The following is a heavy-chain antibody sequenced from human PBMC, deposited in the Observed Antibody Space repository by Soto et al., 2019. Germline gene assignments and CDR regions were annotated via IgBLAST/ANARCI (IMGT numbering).Heavy chain of an antibody. D-gene: IGHD6-19*01. CDR3: ASGIAVAGAFQH. V-gene: IGHV3-33*01. CDR1: GFTFSSYS. Sequence: QVQLVESGGGVVQPGRSLRLSCAASGFTFSSYSMHWVRQAPGKGLEWVAVIWYDGSNKYYADSVKGRFTISRDNSKNTLYLQMNSLRAEDTAVYYCASGIAVAGAFQHWGQGTLVTVSS. CDR2: IWYDGSNK. J-gene: IGHJ1*01.